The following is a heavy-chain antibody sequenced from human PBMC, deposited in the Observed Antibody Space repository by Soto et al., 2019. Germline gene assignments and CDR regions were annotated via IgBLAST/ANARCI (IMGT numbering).Heavy chain of an antibody. Sequence: PGESLKISCKGSGYSASSYYITWVRQMPGKGLEWMGRIDPSDSYTNYSPSFQGHVTISADRSISTAYLQWSSLQASDTAIYYCASGDGVVTNPPNLDYWGQGXLVTVYS. D-gene: IGHD2-15*01. CDR1: GYSASSYY. J-gene: IGHJ4*02. CDR3: ASGDGVVTNPPNLDY. V-gene: IGHV5-10-1*01. CDR2: IDPSDSYT.